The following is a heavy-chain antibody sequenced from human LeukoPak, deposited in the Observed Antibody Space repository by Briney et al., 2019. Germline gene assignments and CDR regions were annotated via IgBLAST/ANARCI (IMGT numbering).Heavy chain of an antibody. Sequence: SETLSFTCTVSGGSISSYYWSWIRQPPGEGLEWIGYIYYSGSTNYNPSLKSRVTISVDTSKNQFSLKLSSVTAADTAVYYCAGGVRYFDWLPPDYWGQGTLVTVSS. J-gene: IGHJ4*02. D-gene: IGHD3-9*01. CDR3: AGGVRYFDWLPPDY. V-gene: IGHV4-59*08. CDR2: IYYSGST. CDR1: GGSISSYY.